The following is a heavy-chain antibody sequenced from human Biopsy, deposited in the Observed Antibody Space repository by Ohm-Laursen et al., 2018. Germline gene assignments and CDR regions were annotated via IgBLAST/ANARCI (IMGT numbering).Heavy chain of an antibody. CDR2: MSPNTGNT. Sequence: ASVKVSCKASGYTFTSHDINWVRQATGQGPEWMGWMSPNTGNTVYAQRFQDRVTMTSDTSTGTAYMELTSLTSDDTAVYFCARWETTLGRSLDSWGQGTLVAVSS. CDR3: ARWETTLGRSLDS. D-gene: IGHD1-26*01. J-gene: IGHJ4*02. CDR1: GYTFTSHD. V-gene: IGHV1-8*01.